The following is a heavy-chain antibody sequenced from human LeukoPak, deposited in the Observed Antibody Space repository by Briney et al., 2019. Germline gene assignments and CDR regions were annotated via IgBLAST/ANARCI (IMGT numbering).Heavy chain of an antibody. CDR2: ISGSGGST. V-gene: IGHV3-23*01. J-gene: IGHJ4*02. D-gene: IGHD4-17*01. CDR3: AKIYGDYVLLAFDY. CDR1: GFTFSSYA. Sequence: GGSLRLSCAASGFTFSSYAMSWVRQAPGKGLEWVSAISGSGGSTYYADSVKGRFTISRDNSKNTLYLQMNSLRAEDMAVYYCAKIYGDYVLLAFDYWGQGTLVTVSS.